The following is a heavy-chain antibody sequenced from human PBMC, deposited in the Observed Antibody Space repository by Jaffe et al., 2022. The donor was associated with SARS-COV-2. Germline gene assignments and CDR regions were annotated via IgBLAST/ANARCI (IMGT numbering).Heavy chain of an antibody. V-gene: IGHV4-59*08. CDR1: GGSISSYY. J-gene: IGHJ4*02. D-gene: IGHD1-26*01. CDR2: IYYSGST. CDR3: ARLGSYYGSRFDY. Sequence: QVQLQESGPGLVKPSETLSLTCTVSGGSISSYYWSWIRQPPGKGLEWIGYIYYSGSTNYNPSLKSRVTISVDTSKNQFSLKLSSVTAADTAVYYCARLGSYYGSRFDYWGQGTLVTVSS.